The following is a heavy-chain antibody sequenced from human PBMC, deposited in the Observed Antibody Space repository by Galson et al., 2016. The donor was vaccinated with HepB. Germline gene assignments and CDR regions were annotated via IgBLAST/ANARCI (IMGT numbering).Heavy chain of an antibody. CDR2: ISSSSSAI. CDR3: ARDRGSYSPFDY. CDR1: GFSFSNSG. V-gene: IGHV3-48*02. D-gene: IGHD3-10*01. J-gene: IGHJ4*02. Sequence: SLRLSCAASGFSFSNSGMSWVRQAPGRGLEWVSHISSSSSAIYYADSVKGRFTISRDNAKNSLYLQMNSLRDEDTAVYYCARDRGSYSPFDYWGQGTLVTVSS.